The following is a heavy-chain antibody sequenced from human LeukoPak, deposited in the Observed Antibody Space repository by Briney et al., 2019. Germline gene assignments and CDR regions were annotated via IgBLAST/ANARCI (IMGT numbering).Heavy chain of an antibody. D-gene: IGHD3-3*01. CDR2: MNPNSGNT. Sequence: GASVKVSCKASGYTLTSYDINWVRQATGQGLEWMGWMNPNSGNTGYAQKFQGRVTITRNTSISTAYMELSSLRSEDTAVYYCARGGASKSTIFGVALRRRTNWFDPWGQGTLVTVSS. CDR1: GYTLTSYD. J-gene: IGHJ5*02. V-gene: IGHV1-8*03. CDR3: ARGGASKSTIFGVALRRRTNWFDP.